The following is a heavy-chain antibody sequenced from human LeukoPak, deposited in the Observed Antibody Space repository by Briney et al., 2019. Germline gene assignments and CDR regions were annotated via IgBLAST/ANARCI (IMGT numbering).Heavy chain of an antibody. J-gene: IGHJ1*01. D-gene: IGHD4-11*01. CDR1: GGTFSGYS. CDR3: ARPKDSNWETLHH. Sequence: SVKVSCKASGGTFSGYSIAWVRQAPGQGLEWMGGIIPNFHTSNYAQKFQGRVTFSTDESAGTGYLELSGLRSEDTAVCYCARPKDSNWETLHHWGQGTLVTVSS. CDR2: IIPNFHTS. V-gene: IGHV1-69*05.